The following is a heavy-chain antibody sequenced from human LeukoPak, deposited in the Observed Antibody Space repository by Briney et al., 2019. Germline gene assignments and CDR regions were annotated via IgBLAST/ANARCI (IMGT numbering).Heavy chain of an antibody. Sequence: SSETLSLTCAVYGGSFSNYYWSWIRQPPGKGLEWIGEINHSGSTNYNPSLKSRLTISVDTSQKQFSLKLSSVTAADTAVYYCARAPVRVAAVGKYLDFWGQGTLVIVSS. J-gene: IGHJ4*02. CDR1: GGSFSNYY. CDR2: INHSGST. CDR3: ARAPVRVAAVGKYLDF. D-gene: IGHD6-13*01. V-gene: IGHV4-34*01.